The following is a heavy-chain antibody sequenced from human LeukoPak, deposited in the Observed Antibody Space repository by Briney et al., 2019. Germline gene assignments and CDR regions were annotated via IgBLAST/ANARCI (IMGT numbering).Heavy chain of an antibody. CDR2: INPKSGDT. CDR3: ARNLWFGESSDAFDM. D-gene: IGHD3-10*01. J-gene: IGHJ3*02. V-gene: IGHV1-2*02. CDR1: GYTFTSYG. Sequence: VASVKVPCKASGYTFTSYGISWVRQAPGQGLEWMGWINPKSGDTNYAQKFQGRVTMTRDTSISTAYMDMSSLRSDDTAVYYCARNLWFGESSDAFDMWGQGTMVTVSS.